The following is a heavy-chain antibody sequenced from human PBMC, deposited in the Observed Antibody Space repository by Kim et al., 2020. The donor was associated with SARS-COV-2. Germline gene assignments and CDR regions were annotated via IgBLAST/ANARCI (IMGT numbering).Heavy chain of an antibody. J-gene: IGHJ4*02. V-gene: IGHV1-69*13. CDR3: AVRRELLSEIDY. D-gene: IGHD1-26*01. Sequence: SVKVSCKASGGTFSSYAISWVRQAPGQGLEWMGGIIPIFGTANYAQKFQGRVTITADESTSTAYMELSSLRSEDTAVYYCAVRRELLSEIDYWGQGTLVTVSS. CDR2: IIPIFGTA. CDR1: GGTFSSYA.